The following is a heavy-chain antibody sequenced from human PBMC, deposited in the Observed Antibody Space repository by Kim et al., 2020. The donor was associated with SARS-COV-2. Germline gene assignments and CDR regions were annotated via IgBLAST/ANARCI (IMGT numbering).Heavy chain of an antibody. D-gene: IGHD3-22*01. CDR2: IYYSGST. Sequence: SETLSLTCTVSGGSISSYYWSWIRQPPGKGLEWIGYIYYSGSTNYNPSLKSRVTISVDTSKNQFSLKLSSVTAADTAVYYCARGFLLDYDSSGYYLNWFDPWGQGTLVTVSS. CDR3: ARGFLLDYDSSGYYLNWFDP. J-gene: IGHJ5*02. CDR1: GGSISSYY. V-gene: IGHV4-59*13.